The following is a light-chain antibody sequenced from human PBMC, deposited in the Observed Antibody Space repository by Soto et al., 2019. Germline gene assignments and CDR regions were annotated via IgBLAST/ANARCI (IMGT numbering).Light chain of an antibody. J-gene: IGKJ2*01. CDR1: QSIASW. CDR2: DAS. V-gene: IGKV1-5*01. Sequence: DIQMTQSPSTLSASAGDRVTISCRASQSIASWLAWYQQKAGKAPNLLVYDASRLESGVPSRFSGSGSVTEFSLAIRSLQPDDYATYYCQQYDTYPYTFDQGTKLEI. CDR3: QQYDTYPYT.